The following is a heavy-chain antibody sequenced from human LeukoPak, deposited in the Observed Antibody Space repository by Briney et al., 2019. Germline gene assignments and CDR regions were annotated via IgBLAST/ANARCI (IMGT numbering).Heavy chain of an antibody. Sequence: GGSLRLSCAASGFTVSTNYRSWVRQAPGKGLEWVSVMYSGGTTYYADSVKGRFTISRDNSKNTLYLQMNSLRVDDTALYYCARDTAAFDIWGQGTMVTVSS. CDR1: GFTVSTNY. CDR3: ARDTAAFDI. CDR2: MYSGGTT. D-gene: IGHD5-18*01. V-gene: IGHV3-53*01. J-gene: IGHJ3*02.